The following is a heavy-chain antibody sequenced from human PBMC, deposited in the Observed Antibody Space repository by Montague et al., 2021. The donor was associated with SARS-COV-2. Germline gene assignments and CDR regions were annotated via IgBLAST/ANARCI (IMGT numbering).Heavy chain of an antibody. V-gene: IGHV4-39*01. J-gene: IGHJ4*02. D-gene: IGHD2-15*01. CDR3: ARQLPPHSATKKCSPFYFDA. CDR1: GGSISSTDYY. Sequence: SETLSLTCNVSGGSISSTDYYWAWIRQPPGKGLEWIGSISYIGRTYYNPSLRSRVTFSVDTSKNHFSLSLSSVTVADTAVHFCARQLPPHSATKKCSPFYFDAWGQGALVTVSS. CDR2: ISYIGRT.